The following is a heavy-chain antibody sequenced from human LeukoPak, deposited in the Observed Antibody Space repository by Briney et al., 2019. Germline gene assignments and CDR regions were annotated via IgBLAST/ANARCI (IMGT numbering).Heavy chain of an antibody. CDR2: ISSSGSTI. CDR1: GFTFSDYY. J-gene: IGHJ6*02. Sequence: GGSLRLSCAASGFTFSDYYMSWIRQAPGKGLEWVSYISSSGSTIYYADSVKGRFTISRDNAKNSLYLQMNSLRAEDTAVYYCARGTYYYDSSGYYKVGSFYYYGMDVWGQGTTVTVSS. D-gene: IGHD3-22*01. CDR3: ARGTYYYDSSGYYKVGSFYYYGMDV. V-gene: IGHV3-11*01.